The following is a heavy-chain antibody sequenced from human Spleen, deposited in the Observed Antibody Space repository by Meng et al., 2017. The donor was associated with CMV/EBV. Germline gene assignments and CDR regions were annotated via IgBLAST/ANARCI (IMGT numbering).Heavy chain of an antibody. J-gene: IGHJ4*02. D-gene: IGHD5-12*01. V-gene: IGHV3-7*01. CDR2: IKQDGSEK. CDR1: GFTFSSYA. CDR3: ARLGRGYSGYDPHRLDY. Sequence: GESLKISCAASGFTFSSYAMSWVRQAPGKGLEWVANIKQDGSEKYYVDSVKGRFTISRDNAKNSLYLQMNSLRAEDTAVYYCARLGRGYSGYDPHRLDYWGQGTLVTVSS.